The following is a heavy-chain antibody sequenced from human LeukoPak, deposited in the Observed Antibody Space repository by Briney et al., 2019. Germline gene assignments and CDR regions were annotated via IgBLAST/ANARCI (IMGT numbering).Heavy chain of an antibody. CDR1: GYTFTGYY. CDR3: ARGLPSPGDVWYLDY. CDR2: INPNSGGT. V-gene: IGHV1-2*02. Sequence: ASVKVSCKASGYTFTGYYMHWVRQAPGQGLEWMGWINPNSGGTNYAQKFQGRVTMTRDTSISTAYMELSRLRSVDTAVYYCARGLPSPGDVWYLDYWGQGTLVTVSS. D-gene: IGHD2-8*01. J-gene: IGHJ4*02.